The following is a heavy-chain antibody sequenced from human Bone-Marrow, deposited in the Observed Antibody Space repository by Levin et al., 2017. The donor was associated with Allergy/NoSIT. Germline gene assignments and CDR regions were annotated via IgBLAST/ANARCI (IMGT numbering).Heavy chain of an antibody. J-gene: IGHJ4*02. Sequence: GESLKISCKASGYTFTGYYMHWVRQAPGQGLEWMGWINPNSGGTNYAQKFQGRVTMTRDTSISTAYMELSRLRSDDTAVYYCARGQGGSVDYWGQGTLVTVSS. CDR3: ARGQGGSVDY. CDR2: INPNSGGT. V-gene: IGHV1-2*02. D-gene: IGHD1-26*01. CDR1: GYTFTGYY.